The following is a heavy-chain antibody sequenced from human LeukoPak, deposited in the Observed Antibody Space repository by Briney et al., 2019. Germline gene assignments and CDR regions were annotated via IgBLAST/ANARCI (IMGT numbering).Heavy chain of an antibody. Sequence: GGSLRLSCAASGFIFSTYSMNWVRQAPGKGLEWVSFISSSSNIIYYADSVKGRFTISRDSAKNSLYLQMNSLRAEDTAVYYCARVWTDYYYYYGMDVWGQGTTVTVSS. V-gene: IGHV3-48*01. CDR1: GFIFSTYS. CDR3: ARVWTDYYYYYGMDV. J-gene: IGHJ6*02. D-gene: IGHD3/OR15-3a*01. CDR2: ISSSSNII.